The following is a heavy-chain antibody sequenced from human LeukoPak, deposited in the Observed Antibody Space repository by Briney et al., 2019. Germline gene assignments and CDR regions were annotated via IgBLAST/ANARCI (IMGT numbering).Heavy chain of an antibody. J-gene: IGHJ4*02. CDR3: TRSDLLGYCSSTSCYTSPIPDY. V-gene: IGHV3-49*04. D-gene: IGHD2-2*01. Sequence: QTGGSLRLSCTASGLTFGDYAMSWVRQAPGKGLEWVGFIRSKAYGGTTEYAASVKGRFTISRDDSKSIAYLQINSLKTEDTAVYYCTRSDLLGYCSSTSCYTSPIPDYWGQGTLVTVSS. CDR2: IRSKAYGGTT. CDR1: GLTFGDYA.